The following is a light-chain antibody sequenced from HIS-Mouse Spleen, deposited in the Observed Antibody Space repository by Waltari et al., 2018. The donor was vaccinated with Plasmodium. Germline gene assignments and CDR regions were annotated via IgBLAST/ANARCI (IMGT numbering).Light chain of an antibody. J-gene: IGLJ3*02. CDR1: ALPKKY. CDR2: EDS. Sequence: SYELTQPPSVSVSPGQTARITCSGDALPKKYAYWYQQNSGQAPLLVIYEDSKRPSGIPGRFSGSSSGTMATLTISGAQVEDEADYYCYSTDSSGNHRVFGGGTKLTVL. V-gene: IGLV3-10*01. CDR3: YSTDSSGNHRV.